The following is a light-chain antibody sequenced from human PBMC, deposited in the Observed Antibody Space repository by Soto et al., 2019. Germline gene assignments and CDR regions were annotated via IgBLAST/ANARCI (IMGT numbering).Light chain of an antibody. CDR3: QQSYSTLPYT. Sequence: IQVTQSPSSLSASVGDRVTLRCRASRNISSDLNWYQQKPGKAPKLLIYRASTLQNGVPSRFSGAGSATDFTLTISSLQPEDFATYSCQQSYSTLPYTFGQVTMVDIK. CDR2: RAS. CDR1: RNISSD. J-gene: IGKJ2*01. V-gene: IGKV1-39*01.